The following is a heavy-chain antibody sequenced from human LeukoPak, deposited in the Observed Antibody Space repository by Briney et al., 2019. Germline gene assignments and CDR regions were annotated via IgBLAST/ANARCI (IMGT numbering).Heavy chain of an antibody. Sequence: GGSLRLSCAASGFTFSAYSMNWVRQAPGKGLEWISSISSSSSDTYYADSVKGRFTISRDNAKYSLYLQMNSLRDDDTAVYYCSRGQPPDPWGQGTLVTVSS. CDR2: ISSSSSDT. D-gene: IGHD1-1*01. CDR1: GFTFSAYS. J-gene: IGHJ5*02. V-gene: IGHV3-48*02. CDR3: SRGQPPDP.